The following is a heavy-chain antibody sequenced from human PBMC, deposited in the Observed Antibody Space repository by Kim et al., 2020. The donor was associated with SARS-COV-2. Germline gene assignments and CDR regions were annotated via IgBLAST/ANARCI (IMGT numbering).Heavy chain of an antibody. Sequence: GGSLRLSCAASGFTFSSYWMHWVRQVPGKGLVWVSRINLDGSSRSHADSVKGRFTISRDNAKNTLYLQMNSLRAEDTAVYYCARDWNSAMDVWGQGTTVTVSS. CDR2: INLDGSSR. V-gene: IGHV3-74*01. D-gene: IGHD1-1*01. CDR3: ARDWNSAMDV. J-gene: IGHJ6*02. CDR1: GFTFSSYW.